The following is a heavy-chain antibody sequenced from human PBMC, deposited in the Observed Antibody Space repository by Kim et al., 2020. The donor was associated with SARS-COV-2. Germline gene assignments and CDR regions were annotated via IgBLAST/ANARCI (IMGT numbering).Heavy chain of an antibody. Sequence: GGSLRLSCAASGFTFSSYSMNWVRQAPGKGLEWVSSISSSSSYISYADSVKGRFTISRDNAKNSLYLQMNSLRAEDTAVYYCARERPYYGSWSYPNWFDPWGQGTLVTVPS. V-gene: IGHV3-21*01. J-gene: IGHJ5*02. CDR1: GFTFSSYS. D-gene: IGHD3-10*01. CDR2: ISSSSSYI. CDR3: ARERPYYGSWSYPNWFDP.